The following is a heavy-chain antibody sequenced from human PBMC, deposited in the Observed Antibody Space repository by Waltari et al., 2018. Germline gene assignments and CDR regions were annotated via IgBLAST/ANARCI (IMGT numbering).Heavy chain of an antibody. J-gene: IGHJ3*02. V-gene: IGHV4-4*07. Sequence: QVQLQESGPGLVKPSETLSLTCTVSGGSISSYYWSWIRQPAGKGLEWVGRIYTSGSTNYNPSLKSRVTMSVDTSKNQFSLKLSSATAADTAVYYCARDAEYCGGDCYSNDAFDIWGQGTMVTVSS. CDR2: IYTSGST. CDR1: GGSISSYY. D-gene: IGHD2-21*02. CDR3: ARDAEYCGGDCYSNDAFDI.